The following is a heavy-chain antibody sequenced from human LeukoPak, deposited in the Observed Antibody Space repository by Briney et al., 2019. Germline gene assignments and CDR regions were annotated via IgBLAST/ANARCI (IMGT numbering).Heavy chain of an antibody. CDR3: ARSSIVVVSILDY. CDR2: ISSNGGST. Sequence: PGGSLSLSCAASGFPFSSYAMHWVRQAPGKGLEYVSAISSNGGSTSYANSVKGRFTISRDNSKNTLYLQMGRLRAEDMAVYYCARSSIVVVSILDYWGQGTLVTVSS. D-gene: IGHD2-2*01. V-gene: IGHV3-64*01. CDR1: GFPFSSYA. J-gene: IGHJ4*02.